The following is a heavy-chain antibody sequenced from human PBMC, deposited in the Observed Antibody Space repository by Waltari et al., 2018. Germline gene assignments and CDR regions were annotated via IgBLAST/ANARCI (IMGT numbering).Heavy chain of an antibody. Sequence: QVQLVQSGAEVKKPGASVKVSCKACGYNFTGYYVHWVRQAPGQGLEWMGWINPNSGGTNYAQKFQGRVTMTRDTSISTAYMELSRLRSDDTAVYYCARDLPYSSNFDYWGQGTLVTVSS. CDR1: GYNFTGYY. J-gene: IGHJ4*02. CDR3: ARDLPYSSNFDY. V-gene: IGHV1-2*02. D-gene: IGHD6-13*01. CDR2: INPNSGGT.